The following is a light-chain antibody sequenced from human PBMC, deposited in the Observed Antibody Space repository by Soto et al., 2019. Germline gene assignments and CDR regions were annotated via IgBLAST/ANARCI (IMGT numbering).Light chain of an antibody. J-gene: IGKJ4*01. CDR1: QSVSSSY. V-gene: IGKV3-20*01. CDR2: GAS. CDR3: QQYGSSPMLT. Sequence: ESVLTQSPGTLSLSPGERATLSCRASQSVSSSYLAWYQQKPGQAPRLLIYGASSRATGIPDRFSGSGSGTDVTLTISRLEPEAFAVYYCQQYGSSPMLTFGGGTKVHIK.